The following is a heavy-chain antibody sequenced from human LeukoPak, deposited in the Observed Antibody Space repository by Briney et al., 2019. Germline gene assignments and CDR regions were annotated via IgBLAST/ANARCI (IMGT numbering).Heavy chain of an antibody. Sequence: SETLSLTCTVSDGSISGSSYYWGWIRQPPGKGLEWIGIIFYTGSTYYNPSLKSRVTISVDTSKNQFSLKLPSATAADTAVYYCATITSAVARDFDNWGRGTLVTVST. CDR1: DGSISGSSYY. D-gene: IGHD6-19*01. CDR3: ATITSAVARDFDN. J-gene: IGHJ4*02. V-gene: IGHV4-39*01. CDR2: IFYTGST.